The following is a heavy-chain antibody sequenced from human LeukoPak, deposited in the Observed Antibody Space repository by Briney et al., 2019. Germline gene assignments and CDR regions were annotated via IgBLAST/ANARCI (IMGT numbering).Heavy chain of an antibody. CDR1: GFTFSSYS. CDR2: ISSSSSYI. CDR3: ARDPAYYDILTGYYGRGSYYYYGMDV. V-gene: IGHV3-21*01. D-gene: IGHD3-9*01. J-gene: IGHJ6*02. Sequence: GGSLRLSCAASGFTFSSYSMNWVRQAPGKGLEWVSSISSSSSYIYYADSVKGRFTISRDNAENSLYLQMNSLRAEDTAVYYCARDPAYYDILTGYYGRGSYYYYGMDVWGQGTTVTVSS.